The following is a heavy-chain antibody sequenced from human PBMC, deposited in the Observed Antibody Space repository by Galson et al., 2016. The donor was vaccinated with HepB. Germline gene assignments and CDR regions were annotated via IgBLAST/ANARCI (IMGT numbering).Heavy chain of an antibody. D-gene: IGHD1-26*01. Sequence: SLRLSCAVSGFSIGGNHMHWVRQRPGKGLEWVSVIQSGGDTHYVDSVKGRFSISRDNSKNTVYLQMNNLRAEDTAVYYCARGVGALDPWGQGTLVTGSS. CDR2: IQSGGDT. CDR3: ARGVGALDP. J-gene: IGHJ5*02. V-gene: IGHV3-53*01. CDR1: GFSIGGNH.